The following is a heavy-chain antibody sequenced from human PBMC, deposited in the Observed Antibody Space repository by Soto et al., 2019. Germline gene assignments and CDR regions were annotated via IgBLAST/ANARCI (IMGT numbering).Heavy chain of an antibody. CDR3: ASATTSPGLIYWDYYYRGMHA. D-gene: IGHD2-8*02. V-gene: IGHV4-39*01. J-gene: IGHJ6*04. Sequence: SETLSLTCTVSGGSISSSSYYWGWIRQPPGKGLEWIGSIYYSGSTYYNPPLKSRVTISVDTSKNQFSLKLSSVTAADTAVYYCASATTSPGLIYWDYYYRGMHALGKGST. CDR1: GGSISSSSYY. CDR2: IYYSGST.